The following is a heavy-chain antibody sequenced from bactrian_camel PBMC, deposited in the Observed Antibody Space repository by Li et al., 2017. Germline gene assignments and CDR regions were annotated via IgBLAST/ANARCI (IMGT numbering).Heavy chain of an antibody. V-gene: IGHV3S53*01. Sequence: HVQLVESGGGSVQAGGSLRVSCVASGPIDSTFSMGWFRQAPGQQREGVAAINGDGNTAYADSVTGRFTISRDNAKNTLYLQMENLKPEDTAVYYCVAGYYSDFIADLGPNEYNYWGQGTQVTVS. CDR1: GPIDSTFS. CDR2: INGDGNT. CDR3: VAGYYSDFIADLGPNEYNY. J-gene: IGHJ4*01. D-gene: IGHD4*01.